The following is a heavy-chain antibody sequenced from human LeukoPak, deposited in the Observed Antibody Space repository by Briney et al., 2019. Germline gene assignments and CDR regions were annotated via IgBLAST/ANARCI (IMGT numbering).Heavy chain of an antibody. CDR2: IWYDGSKK. CDR3: TRRDGDNDRGFDY. J-gene: IGHJ4*02. V-gene: IGHV3-33*01. D-gene: IGHD4-23*01. Sequence: PGGSLRLSCAASGFTFSDYGMRWVRQAPGKGLGWVAVIWYDGSKKYYADSVKGRFTISRDNSKNTLYLQMNSLRAEDTAVYYCTRRDGDNDRGFDYWGQGTLVTVSS. CDR1: GFTFSDYG.